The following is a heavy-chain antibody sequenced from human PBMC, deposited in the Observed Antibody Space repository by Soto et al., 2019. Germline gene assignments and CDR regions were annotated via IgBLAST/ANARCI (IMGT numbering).Heavy chain of an antibody. CDR2: VSYDGRKK. V-gene: IGHV3-30*03. J-gene: IGHJ4*02. Sequence: QVQLVESGGGVVQPGRSLRLSCAASGFTFGVYDIHWVRQAPGKGLEWVGVVSYDGRKKFYLDSVKGRFTISIEHSERTVYLEMISLRPEDTALYYCARSRDAYKVVDYWGRGTLVTVSS. CDR3: ARSRDAYKVVDY. D-gene: IGHD1-1*01. CDR1: GFTFGVYD.